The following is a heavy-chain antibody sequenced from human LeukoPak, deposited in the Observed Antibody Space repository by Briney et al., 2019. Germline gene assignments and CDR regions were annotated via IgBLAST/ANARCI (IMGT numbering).Heavy chain of an antibody. V-gene: IGHV5-51*01. CDR1: GFNFTTSW. Sequence: GESLKISCKGSGFNFTTSWIGWVRQMPGQGLEWMGIIYPGDSNTNYSPAFQGQVTISVDKSINTAYLQWSSLKASDTAMYYCAIDPDYGGNSDFGCWGQGTLVTVSS. CDR2: IYPGDSNT. J-gene: IGHJ4*02. CDR3: AIDPDYGGNSDFGC. D-gene: IGHD4-23*01.